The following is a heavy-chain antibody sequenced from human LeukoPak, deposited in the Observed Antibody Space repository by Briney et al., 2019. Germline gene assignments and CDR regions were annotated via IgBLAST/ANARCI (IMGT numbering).Heavy chain of an antibody. CDR3: ARGFGAFDI. CDR2: MNPDSGNT. V-gene: IGHV1-8*01. D-gene: IGHD3-10*01. Sequence: ASVTVSCKASGYTFTSYDINWVRQATGQGLEWMGWMNPDSGNTGYAQKFQGRVSITRNTSISTAYMELSSLRSEDTAVYYCARGFGAFDIWGQGTMVTVSS. CDR1: GYTFTSYD. J-gene: IGHJ3*02.